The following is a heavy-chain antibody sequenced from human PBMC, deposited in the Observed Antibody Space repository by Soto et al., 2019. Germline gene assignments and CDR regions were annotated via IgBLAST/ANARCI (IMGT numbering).Heavy chain of an antibody. Sequence: GGSLRLSCAASALTFRNNWMSWVRQAPGKGLEWVANINQDGSEKSYVDSVKGRFTISRDRSKNSVYLHLSSLSAGDTAVYFCARGSGSSYFDFWGQGTLVTVSS. CDR2: INQDGSEK. CDR3: ARGSGSSYFDF. J-gene: IGHJ4*02. CDR1: ALTFRNNW. V-gene: IGHV3-7*01. D-gene: IGHD3-10*01.